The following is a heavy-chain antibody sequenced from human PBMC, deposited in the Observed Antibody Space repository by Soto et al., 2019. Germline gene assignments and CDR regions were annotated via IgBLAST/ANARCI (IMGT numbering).Heavy chain of an antibody. V-gene: IGHV1-69*13. J-gene: IGHJ3*02. D-gene: IGHD1-26*01. CDR3: ASFLGVQTYDAFDI. CDR1: GGTFSSYA. Sequence: GASVKVSCKASGGTFSSYAISWVRQAPGQGLEWMGGIIPIFGTANYAQKFQGRVTITADESTSTAYMELSSLRSEDTAVYYCASFLGVQTYDAFDIWGQGTMVTVS. CDR2: IIPIFGTA.